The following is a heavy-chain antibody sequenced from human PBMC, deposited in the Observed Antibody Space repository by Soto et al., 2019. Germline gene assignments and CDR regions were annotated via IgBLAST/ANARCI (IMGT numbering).Heavy chain of an antibody. Sequence: QVQLQESGPGLVKPSETLSLTCTVSGGSISSYYWSWIRQPPGKGLEWIGYIYYSGSTNYNPSLNSRVTISVDTSKNQFSLKLSSVTAADTAVYYCARDSRGFGEPHFDYWGQGTLVTVSS. V-gene: IGHV4-59*01. CDR1: GGSISSYY. CDR3: ARDSRGFGEPHFDY. D-gene: IGHD3-10*01. J-gene: IGHJ4*02. CDR2: IYYSGST.